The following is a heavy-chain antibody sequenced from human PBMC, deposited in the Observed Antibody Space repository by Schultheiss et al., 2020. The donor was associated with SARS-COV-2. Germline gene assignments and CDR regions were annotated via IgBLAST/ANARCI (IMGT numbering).Heavy chain of an antibody. CDR3: AKDEGRYGAVTTGSDY. Sequence: GGSLRLSCAASGFTFSDYYMSWIRQAPGKGLEWVSVISGSGGSTYYADSVKGRFTISRDNSKNTMYLQMNSLRAEDTAVYYCAKDEGRYGAVTTGSDYWGQGTLVT. CDR1: GFTFSDYY. J-gene: IGHJ4*02. D-gene: IGHD4-17*01. CDR2: ISGSGGST. V-gene: IGHV3-23*01.